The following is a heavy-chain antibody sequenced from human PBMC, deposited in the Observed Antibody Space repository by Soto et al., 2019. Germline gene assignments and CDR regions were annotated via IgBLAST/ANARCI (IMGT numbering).Heavy chain of an antibody. V-gene: IGHV1-46*01. D-gene: IGHD2-2*01. CDR1: GYTFTSYY. Sequence: ASVKVSCKASGYTFTSYYMHWVRQAPGQGLEWMGIINPSGGNTGYAQRFQGRVTMTRNTSISTAYMELSSLRSEDTAVYYCARSTPDAFDIWGQGTMVTVSS. J-gene: IGHJ3*02. CDR2: INPSGGNT. CDR3: ARSTPDAFDI.